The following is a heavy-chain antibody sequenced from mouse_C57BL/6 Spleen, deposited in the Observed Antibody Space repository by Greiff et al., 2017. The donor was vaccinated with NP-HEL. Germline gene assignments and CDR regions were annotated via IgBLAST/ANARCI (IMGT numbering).Heavy chain of an antibody. CDR3: ARSPITTVVATYWYFDV. J-gene: IGHJ1*03. D-gene: IGHD1-1*01. CDR2: IDPNSGGT. CDR1: GYTFTSYS. Sequence: QVQLQQSGAELVKPGASVKLSCKASGYTFTSYSMHWVKQRPGRGLEWIGRIDPNSGGTKYNEKFKSKATLTVDKPSSTAYMQLSSLTSEDSAVYYCARSPITTVVATYWYFDVWGTGTTVTVSS. V-gene: IGHV1-72*01.